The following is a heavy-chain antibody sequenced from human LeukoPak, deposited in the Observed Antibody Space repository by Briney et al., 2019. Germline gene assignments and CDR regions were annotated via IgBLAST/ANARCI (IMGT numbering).Heavy chain of an antibody. CDR3: ARNGKFAPAAPAAFDI. J-gene: IGHJ3*02. V-gene: IGHV4-34*09. Sequence: PSETLSLTCAVYGGSFSGYYWSWIRQPPGKGLEWIGEINHSGSTNYNPSLKSRVTISVDTPKNQFSLKLSSVTAADTAVYYCARNGKFAPAAPAAFDIRGQGTMVTVSS. D-gene: IGHD2-2*01. CDR2: INHSGST. CDR1: GGSFSGYY.